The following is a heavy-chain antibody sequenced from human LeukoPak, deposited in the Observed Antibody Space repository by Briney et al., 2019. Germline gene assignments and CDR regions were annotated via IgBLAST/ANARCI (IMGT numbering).Heavy chain of an antibody. CDR3: ARKAQYNGHYPLDY. CDR1: GSTFSTYT. CDR2: ISGDHDYT. J-gene: IGHJ4*02. V-gene: IGHV3-23*01. D-gene: IGHD1-7*01. Sequence: GGSLRLSCAASGSTFSTYTMSWVRQAPGKGLEWVSAISGDHDYTYYADSVKGRFTIPRDSSKNTLFLQMNSLRAEDTALYFCARKAQYNGHYPLDYWGQGTLVTVSS.